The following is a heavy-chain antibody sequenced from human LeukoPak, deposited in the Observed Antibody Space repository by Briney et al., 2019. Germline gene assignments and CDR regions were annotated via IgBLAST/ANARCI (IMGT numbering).Heavy chain of an antibody. V-gene: IGHV1-8*01. CDR1: GYTFTSYD. CDR2: MNPNSGNT. CDR3: ARPIGGYYDILTGYRKTYGMDV. Sequence: ASVKVSCKASGYTFTSYDINWVRQATGQGLEWMGWMNPNSGNTGYAQKFQGRVTMTRNTSISTAYMELSSLRSEDTAVYYCARPIGGYYDILTGYRKTYGMDVWGQGTTVTVSS. J-gene: IGHJ6*02. D-gene: IGHD3-9*01.